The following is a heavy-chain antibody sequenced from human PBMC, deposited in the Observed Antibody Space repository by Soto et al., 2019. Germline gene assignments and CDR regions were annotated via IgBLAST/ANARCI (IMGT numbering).Heavy chain of an antibody. Sequence: ASVKVSCKASGYTFTGYYMHWVRQAPGQGLEWMGWINPNSGGTNYAQKFQGWVTMTRDTSISTAYMELSRLRSDDTAVYYCARLLWFGVKYGMDVWGQGTTVTVSS. CDR2: INPNSGGT. CDR1: GYTFTGYY. J-gene: IGHJ6*02. D-gene: IGHD3-10*01. CDR3: ARLLWFGVKYGMDV. V-gene: IGHV1-2*04.